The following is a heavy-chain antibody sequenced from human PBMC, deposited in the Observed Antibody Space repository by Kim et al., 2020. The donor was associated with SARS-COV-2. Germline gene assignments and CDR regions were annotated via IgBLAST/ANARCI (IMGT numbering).Heavy chain of an antibody. J-gene: IGHJ4*02. CDR3: ARLYPGKFGESHTFDC. D-gene: IGHD3-10*01. CDR1: GVSISSYY. Sequence: SETLSLTCIVSGVSISSYYWSWIRQPPGKGLEWIGYIYYSGSTNYNPSLMSRVTTSVDTSKNQFSLKLSSVTAADTAEYYCARLYPGKFGESHTFDCWGQGTLVTVSS. CDR2: IYYSGST. V-gene: IGHV4-59*08.